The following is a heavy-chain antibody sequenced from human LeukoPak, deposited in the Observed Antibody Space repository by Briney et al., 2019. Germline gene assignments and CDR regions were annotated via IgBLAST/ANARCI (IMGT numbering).Heavy chain of an antibody. CDR2: INHSGGT. J-gene: IGHJ6*03. CDR3: ARVKDPGGYYYYYYMDV. CDR1: GGSFSGYY. D-gene: IGHD3-16*01. Sequence: SETLSLTCAVYGGSFSGYYWSWIRQLPGKGLEWIGEINHSGGTKYNPSLKSRVTISVDTSKNQFSLKLSSVTAADTAMYYCARVKDPGGYYYYYYMDVWGKGTTVTVSS. V-gene: IGHV4-34*01.